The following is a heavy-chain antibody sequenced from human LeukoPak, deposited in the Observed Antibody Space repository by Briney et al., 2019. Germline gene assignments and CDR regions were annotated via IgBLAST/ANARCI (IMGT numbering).Heavy chain of an antibody. CDR1: GGSISSYY. J-gene: IGHJ6*03. D-gene: IGHD3-10*01. CDR2: IYYSGSA. Sequence: SETLSLTCTVSGGSISSYYWSWIRQPPGKGLEWIGYIYYSGSANYKSSLKSRVTISVDTSKNQFSLKLRSVSAADTAVYYCARVEEGYGSGRRENYYYYYMDVWGKGTTVTISS. CDR3: ARVEEGYGSGRRENYYYYYMDV. V-gene: IGHV4-59*01.